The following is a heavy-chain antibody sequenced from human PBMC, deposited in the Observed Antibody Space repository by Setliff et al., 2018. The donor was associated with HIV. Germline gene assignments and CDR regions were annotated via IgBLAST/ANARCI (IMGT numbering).Heavy chain of an antibody. CDR2: TKYDGSES. D-gene: IGHD2-15*01. J-gene: IGHJ4*02. Sequence: GGSLRLSCVASGLTFNRYWMSWVRQVPGKGLEWVSNTKYDGSESYYVDSVKGRFIASTDNAKNSLYVQMNSLRAEDTAVYYCAREGYCSGGSCYRAFDYWGQGALVTVSS. V-gene: IGHV3-7*01. CDR3: AREGYCSGGSCYRAFDY. CDR1: GLTFNRYW.